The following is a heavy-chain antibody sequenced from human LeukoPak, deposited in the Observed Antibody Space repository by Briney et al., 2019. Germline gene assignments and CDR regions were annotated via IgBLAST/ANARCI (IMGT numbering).Heavy chain of an antibody. D-gene: IGHD3-22*01. CDR2: ISGSGSNT. V-gene: IGHV3-23*01. CDR3: AKVALVYYNDIRDPFVY. Sequence: PGGSLRLSCSASRFTFSSYAMSWLRQAPGKGLAWVSAISGSGSNTYYEDSVKGRFTISRDNSKKPLFLKMHSLDAKDTAVYYLAKVALVYYNDIRDPFVYWAKGTLVTV. CDR1: RFTFSSYA. J-gene: IGHJ4*02.